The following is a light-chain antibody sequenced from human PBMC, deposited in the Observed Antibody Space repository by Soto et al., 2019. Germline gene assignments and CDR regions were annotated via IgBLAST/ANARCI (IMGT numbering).Light chain of an antibody. V-gene: IGKV1-13*02. CDR2: AAS. CDR3: QQLNTYPRT. J-gene: IGKJ1*01. CDR1: QGIRND. Sequence: AIQLTQSPSSLSASVGDRVTITCRASQGIRNDLGWYQQKPGKAPNLLIFAASTLQSGVPSRFSGSGSGTDFTLTISSLQPEDFATYYCQQLNTYPRTFGQGTKVDIK.